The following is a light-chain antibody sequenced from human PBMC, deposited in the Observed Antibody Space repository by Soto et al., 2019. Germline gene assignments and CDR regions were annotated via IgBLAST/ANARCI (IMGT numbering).Light chain of an antibody. CDR1: QSISTY. Sequence: IHMTQAPSSLSASLGDIVTITFRASQSISTYLNWYQQKPGKAPNLLILVASTLQSGVPSRFSGSGSGTDFTLTISSLQPEDFATYYCQQSYSTLITFGQGTRLEIK. CDR3: QQSYSTLIT. CDR2: VAS. V-gene: IGKV1-39*01. J-gene: IGKJ5*01.